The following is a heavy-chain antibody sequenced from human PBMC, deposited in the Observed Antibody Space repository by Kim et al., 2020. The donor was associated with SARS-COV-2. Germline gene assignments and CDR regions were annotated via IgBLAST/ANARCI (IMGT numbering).Heavy chain of an antibody. CDR2: ISGSGNTI. CDR1: GFTFSDSY. Sequence: GGSLRLSCAASGFTFSDSYMSWIRQAPGKGLEWVSYISGSGNTISYADSVKGRFTISRDNAKMSLYLQMNSLRAEDTALYYCARDRRNGYARMDVWGQGT. J-gene: IGHJ6*02. D-gene: IGHD5-12*01. CDR3: ARDRRNGYARMDV. V-gene: IGHV3-11*01.